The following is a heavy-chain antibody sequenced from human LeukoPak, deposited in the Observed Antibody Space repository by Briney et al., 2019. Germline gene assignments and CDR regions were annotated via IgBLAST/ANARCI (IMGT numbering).Heavy chain of an antibody. CDR1: GGSFSGYY. V-gene: IGHV4-34*01. CDR3: ARWEGGSYYDFDY. Sequence: SETLSLTCAVYGGSFSGYYLRWIRQPPGKGLEWIGEINHSGSTNYNPCLKSRVNISVDTSKNQFSLNLSSVTAADTAVYYCARWEGGSYYDFDYWGQGTLVTVS. D-gene: IGHD1-26*01. CDR2: INHSGST. J-gene: IGHJ4*02.